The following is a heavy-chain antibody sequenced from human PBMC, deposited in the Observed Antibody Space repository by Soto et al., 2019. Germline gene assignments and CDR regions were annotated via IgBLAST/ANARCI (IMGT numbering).Heavy chain of an antibody. CDR1: GFNFSFYA. Sequence: GGSLRLSCASSGFNFSFYAMHWVRQTPGKGLEWVAVISFDGNNIYYADSVRGRFTISRDSSSSMLYLQMNNLKPEDSAIYYCARVGCSSIWCVTHFDNWGQGTLVTVSS. J-gene: IGHJ4*02. CDR3: ARVGCSSIWCVTHFDN. V-gene: IGHV3-30-3*01. CDR2: ISFDGNNI. D-gene: IGHD2-2*01.